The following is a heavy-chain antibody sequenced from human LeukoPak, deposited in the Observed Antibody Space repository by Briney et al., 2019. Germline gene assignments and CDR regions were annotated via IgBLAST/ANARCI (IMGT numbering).Heavy chain of an antibody. CDR3: ARGGGSPEF. Sequence: SETLSLTCSVSGGSISSYYWSWLRQPPGEGLEWIGYIYYSGSTKYNPSLESRVTISVDTSKSQFSLKLSSVTTADTAVYYCARGGGSPEFWGQGTQVTVSS. J-gene: IGHJ4*02. CDR2: IYYSGST. CDR1: GGSISSYY. V-gene: IGHV4-59*01. D-gene: IGHD1-26*01.